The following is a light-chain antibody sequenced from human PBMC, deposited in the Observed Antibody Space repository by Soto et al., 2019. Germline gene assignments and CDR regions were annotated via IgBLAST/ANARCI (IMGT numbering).Light chain of an antibody. Sequence: PGEISTLSCRASQSVSSYLAWYQQKPGQAPRLLIYDASKRATAIPDRFSGSGSGTDFTLIINRLEPEDVAIYYCQQYGGSPRITFGQGTRLEIK. J-gene: IGKJ5*01. CDR3: QQYGGSPRIT. CDR2: DAS. V-gene: IGKV3-20*01. CDR1: QSVSSY.